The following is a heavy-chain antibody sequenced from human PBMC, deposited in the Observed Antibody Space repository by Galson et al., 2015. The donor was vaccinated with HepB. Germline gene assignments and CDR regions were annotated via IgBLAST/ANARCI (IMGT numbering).Heavy chain of an antibody. V-gene: IGHV6-1*01. Sequence: CAISGDSVSNSSVAWNWIRQSPSRGLEWLGRTYYTSKWSTDFAPSVKSRLAMTTDTSTSTAYMELRSLRSDDTAVYYCARRSSVTRWFDPWGQGTLVTVSS. CDR1: GDSVSNSSVA. CDR2: TYYTSKWST. J-gene: IGHJ5*02. CDR3: ARRSSVTRWFDP. D-gene: IGHD4-17*01.